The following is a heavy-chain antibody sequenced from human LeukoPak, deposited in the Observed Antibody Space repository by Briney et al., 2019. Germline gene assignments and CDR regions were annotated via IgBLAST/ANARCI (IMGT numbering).Heavy chain of an antibody. D-gene: IGHD3-10*01. V-gene: IGHV4-39*01. CDR1: GGSISSSSYY. CDR3: ASSGRRWKNYYFDY. J-gene: IGHJ4*02. Sequence: SETLSLTCTVSGGSISSSSYYWGWIRQPPGKGLEWIGSIYYSGSTYYNPSLKSRVTISVDTSKNQFSLKLSSVTAADTAVYYCASSGRRWKNYYFDYWGQGTLVTVSS. CDR2: IYYSGST.